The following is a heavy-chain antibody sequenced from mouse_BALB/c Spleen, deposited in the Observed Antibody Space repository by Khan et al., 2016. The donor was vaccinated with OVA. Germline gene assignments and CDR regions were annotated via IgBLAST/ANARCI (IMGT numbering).Heavy chain of an antibody. J-gene: IGHJ3*01. V-gene: IGHV1-4*01. D-gene: IGHD1-1*01. CDR2: INPSSGYN. Sequence: QVQLQQSGAELARPGASVKMSCKASGYIFTSYMMHWVKQRPGQGLEWIGDINPSSGYNNYNQKFKDKATLTADKPSSTAYMQLRSLTSEDSAVYYCTRGGYGSFGYWGQGTLVTVSA. CDR1: GYIFTSYM. CDR3: TRGGYGSFGY.